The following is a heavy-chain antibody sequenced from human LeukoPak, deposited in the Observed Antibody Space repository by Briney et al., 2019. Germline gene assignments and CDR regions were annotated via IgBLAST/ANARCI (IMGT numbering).Heavy chain of an antibody. V-gene: IGHV1-69*06. CDR3: AREGGSGSYYMD. CDR2: IIPIFGTA. J-gene: IGHJ4*02. D-gene: IGHD3-10*01. CDR1: GGTFSSYA. Sequence: SLKVSCKASGGTFSSYAISWVREAPGHGLEWMGGIIPIFGTANYAQKFQGRVTITADKSTSTAYMELSSLRSEDTAVYYCAREGGSGSYYMDWGQGTLVIVSS.